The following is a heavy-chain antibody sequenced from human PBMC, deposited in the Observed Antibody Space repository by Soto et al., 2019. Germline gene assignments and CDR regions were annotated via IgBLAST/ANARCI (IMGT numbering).Heavy chain of an antibody. CDR2: ISYDGSNK. Sequence: QVQLVESGGGVVQPGRSLRLSCAASGFTFSSYGMHWVRQAPGKGLEWVAVISYDGSNKYYADSVKGRFTISRDNSKNTLYLQRNSLRAEDTAVYYCAKEHRRGGDYWGQGTLVTGSS. CDR1: GFTFSSYG. D-gene: IGHD3-16*01. CDR3: AKEHRRGGDY. J-gene: IGHJ4*02. V-gene: IGHV3-30*18.